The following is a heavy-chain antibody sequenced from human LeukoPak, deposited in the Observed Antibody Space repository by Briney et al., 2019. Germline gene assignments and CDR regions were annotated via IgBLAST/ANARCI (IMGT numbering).Heavy chain of an antibody. CDR1: GFTFSGST. V-gene: IGHV3-73*01. Sequence: GGSLRLSCAASGFTFSGSTMQWVRQASGKGLEWVGRIRSKTNNYATAYAASVKGRFTISRDNAGSSVNLRMNSLRAEDTAVYYCAREPFSMARESTRNAFDIWGQGTMVTVSS. CDR3: AREPFSMARESTRNAFDI. D-gene: IGHD3-10*01. CDR2: IRSKTNNYAT. J-gene: IGHJ3*02.